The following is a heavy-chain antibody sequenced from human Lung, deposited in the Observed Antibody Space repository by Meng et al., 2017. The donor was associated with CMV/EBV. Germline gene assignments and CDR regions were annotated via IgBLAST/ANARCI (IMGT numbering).Heavy chain of an antibody. CDR3: ARELDLQLGYCSGGSCYGRGNGLDP. CDR1: GYTFTGYY. Sequence: SVKVSXKASGYTFTGYYMHWVRQAPGQGLEWMGWINPNSGGTNYAQKFQGRVTMTRDTSISTAYMELSRLRSDDTAVYYCARELDLQLGYCSGGSCYGRGNGLDPWGQGXLVTVSS. D-gene: IGHD2-15*01. V-gene: IGHV1-2*02. J-gene: IGHJ5*02. CDR2: INPNSGGT.